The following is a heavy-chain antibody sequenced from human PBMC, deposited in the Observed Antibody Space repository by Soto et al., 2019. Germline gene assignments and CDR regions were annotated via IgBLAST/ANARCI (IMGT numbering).Heavy chain of an antibody. Sequence: PGGSLRLSCAAAGFTYSTYTMHWVRQAPGKGLQWLAVISYDGTIQYYGDSVKGRFTISRDNAKNSLYLQMNSLRAEDTAVYYCARGSYGGLFDPWGQGTLVTVSS. D-gene: IGHD4-17*01. J-gene: IGHJ5*02. V-gene: IGHV3-30*03. CDR1: GFTYSTYT. CDR2: ISYDGTIQ. CDR3: ARGSYGGLFDP.